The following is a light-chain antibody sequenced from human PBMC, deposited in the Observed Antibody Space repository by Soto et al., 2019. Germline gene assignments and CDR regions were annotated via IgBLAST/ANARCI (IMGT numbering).Light chain of an antibody. Sequence: DIQMTQSPSSLSASVGDRVTITCRASQSISTYLNWYQHKPGKAPKLLIYAASSLQSGVPSRFSGSGSGTDFTLTISSLQPEDFASYYCQQSYNTPWTFGQGTKVEI. J-gene: IGKJ1*01. V-gene: IGKV1-39*01. CDR1: QSISTY. CDR3: QQSYNTPWT. CDR2: AAS.